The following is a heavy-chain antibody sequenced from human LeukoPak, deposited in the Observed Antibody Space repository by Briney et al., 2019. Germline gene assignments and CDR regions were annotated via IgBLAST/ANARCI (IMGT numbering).Heavy chain of an antibody. D-gene: IGHD2-8*01. Sequence: SVKVSCKASGGTFSSYAISWVRQAPGQGLEWMGGIIPIFGTANYAQKFQGRVTITADESTSTAYMELSSLRSEDTAVYYCAREGGVVLMVYAPNTGWFDLWGQGTLVTVSS. J-gene: IGHJ5*02. V-gene: IGHV1-69*01. CDR3: AREGGVVLMVYAPNTGWFDL. CDR2: IIPIFGTA. CDR1: GGTFSSYA.